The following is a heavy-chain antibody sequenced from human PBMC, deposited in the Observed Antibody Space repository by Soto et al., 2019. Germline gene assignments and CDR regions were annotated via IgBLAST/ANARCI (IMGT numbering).Heavy chain of an antibody. D-gene: IGHD3-3*01. V-gene: IGHV4-59*08. CDR3: ARHKRSAPSDFWSGYKNKLDAFDI. CDR1: GGSISSYY. J-gene: IGHJ3*02. Sequence: SETLSLTCTVSGGSISSYYWSWIRQPPGKGPEWIGYIYYSGSTNYNPSLKSRVTISVDTSKNQFSLKLSSVTAADTAVYYCARHKRSAPSDFWSGYKNKLDAFDIWGQGTMVTVSS. CDR2: IYYSGST.